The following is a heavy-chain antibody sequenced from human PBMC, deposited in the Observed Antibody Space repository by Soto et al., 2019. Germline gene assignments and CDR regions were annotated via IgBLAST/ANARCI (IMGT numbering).Heavy chain of an antibody. Sequence: ASVNVSCKASGYTFTGYYMHWVRQAPGQGLEWMGWINPNSGGTNYAQKFQGWVTMTRDTSISTAYMELSRLRSDDTAVYYCARASNSNYFDYWGQGTLVTVSS. CDR1: GYTFTGYY. J-gene: IGHJ4*02. V-gene: IGHV1-2*04. D-gene: IGHD4-4*01. CDR3: ARASNSNYFDY. CDR2: INPNSGGT.